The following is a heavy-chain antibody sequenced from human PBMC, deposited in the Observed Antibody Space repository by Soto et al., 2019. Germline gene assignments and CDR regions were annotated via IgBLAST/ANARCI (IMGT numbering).Heavy chain of an antibody. CDR2: ISSNGGST. Sequence: GGSLRLSCAASGFTFSSYAMHWVRQAPGKGLEYVSAISSNGGSTYYANSVKGRFTISRDNSKNTLYLQMGSLRAEDMAVYYCARGLSDITIFGVVTTNKFVLVYWGQGTLVTVSS. CDR1: GFTFSSYA. J-gene: IGHJ4*02. CDR3: ARGLSDITIFGVVTTNKFVLVY. V-gene: IGHV3-64*01. D-gene: IGHD3-3*01.